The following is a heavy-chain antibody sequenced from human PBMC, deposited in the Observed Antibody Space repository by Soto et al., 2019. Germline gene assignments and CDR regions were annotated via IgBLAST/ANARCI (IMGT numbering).Heavy chain of an antibody. CDR1: GFTFRSYS. CDR2: ISRSSSYI. CDR3: ARGGDFGVVIISGYFDY. V-gene: IGHV3-21*01. J-gene: IGHJ4*02. D-gene: IGHD3-3*01. Sequence: RGSLRLSCAASGFTFRSYSMNWVLHAPLKGLEWVSSISRSSSYIYYADSVKGRFTISRDNAKNSLYLQMNSLRAEDTAVYYCARGGDFGVVIISGYFDYWGQGTLVTVSS.